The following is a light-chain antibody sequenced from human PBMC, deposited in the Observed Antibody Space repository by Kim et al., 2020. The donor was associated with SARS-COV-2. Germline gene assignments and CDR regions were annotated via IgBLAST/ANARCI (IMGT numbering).Light chain of an antibody. J-gene: IGKJ2*01. CDR3: QQYGYSPYT. CDR2: GGT. Sequence: RGGEGNVVSRGKKSFRRHYLGWEKQKTGQNSRPLINGGTKKGTGIPERVSGGGSGTDFTLTINRLEPEDFAVYYCQQYGYSPYTFGQGTKLEI. CDR1: KSFRRHY. V-gene: IGKV3-20*01.